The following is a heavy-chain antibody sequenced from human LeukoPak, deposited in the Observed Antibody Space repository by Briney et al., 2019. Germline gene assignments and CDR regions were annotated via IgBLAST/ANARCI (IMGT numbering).Heavy chain of an antibody. CDR3: ARQTGSGLFIPP. V-gene: IGHV4-39*01. CDR1: GVSISSSNSY. CDR2: IYYSGNT. Sequence: KTSETLSLTCTVSGVSISSSNSYWGWIRQPPGKGLEWIGSIYYSGNTYYNASLKSQVSISIDTSKSQFSLKLTSVTAADTAVYYCARQTGSGLFIPPGGQGTLVTVSS. D-gene: IGHD3/OR15-3a*01. J-gene: IGHJ4*02.